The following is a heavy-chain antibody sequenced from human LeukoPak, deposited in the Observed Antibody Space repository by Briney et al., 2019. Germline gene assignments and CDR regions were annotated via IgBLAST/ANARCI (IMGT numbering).Heavy chain of an antibody. CDR1: GFTFSSYS. CDR2: ISSSSSYI. CDR3: ARIVVWYHDY. J-gene: IGHJ4*02. V-gene: IGHV3-21*01. Sequence: PGGSLRLSCAASGFTFSSYSMNWVRQAPGKGLEWVSSISSSSSYIYYADSVKGRFTISRDDAKNSLYLQMNSLRAEDTAVYYCARIVVWYHDYWGQGTLVTVSS. D-gene: IGHD1-26*01.